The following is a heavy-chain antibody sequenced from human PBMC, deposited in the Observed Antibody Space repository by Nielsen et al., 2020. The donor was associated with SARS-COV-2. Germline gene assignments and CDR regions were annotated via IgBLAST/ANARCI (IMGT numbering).Heavy chain of an antibody. D-gene: IGHD3-10*01. V-gene: IGHV7-4-1*02. CDR1: GYTFTSYA. J-gene: IGHJ5*02. Sequence: ASVKVSCKASGYTFTSYAMNWVRQAPGQGLEWMGWINTNTGNPTYAQGFTGRFVFSLDTSVSTAYLQISSLKAEDTAVYYCARDKTILWFGELSQPNWFDPWGQGTPVTVSS. CDR2: INTNTGNP. CDR3: ARDKTILWFGELSQPNWFDP.